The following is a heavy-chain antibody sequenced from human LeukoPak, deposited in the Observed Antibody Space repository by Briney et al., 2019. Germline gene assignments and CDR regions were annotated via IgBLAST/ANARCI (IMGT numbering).Heavy chain of an antibody. J-gene: IGHJ4*02. V-gene: IGHV3-74*01. CDR2: INSDGSST. Sequence: PGGSLRLSCAASGFTFSSCWMHWVRQDPGKGLVWVARINSDGSSTSYADSVKGRFTISRDNAKNTLYLQMCSLRVEDMAVYYCARVTSLTGTIFDSWGRGTRVTVSS. CDR1: GFTFSSCW. CDR3: ARVTSLTGTIFDS. D-gene: IGHD3-9*01.